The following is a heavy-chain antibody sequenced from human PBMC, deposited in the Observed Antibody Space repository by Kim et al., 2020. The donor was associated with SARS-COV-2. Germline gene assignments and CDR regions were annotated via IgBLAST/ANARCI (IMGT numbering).Heavy chain of an antibody. CDR3: ASSKYYDILTGYSPRAFDI. D-gene: IGHD3-9*01. J-gene: IGHJ3*02. CDR1: GYTFTSYY. CDR2: INPSGGST. Sequence: ASVKVSCKASGYTFTSYYMHWVRQAPGQGLEWMGIINPSGGSTSYAQKFQSRVTMTRDTSTSTVYMELSSLRSEDTAVYYCASSKYYDILTGYSPRAFDIWGQGTMVTVSS. V-gene: IGHV1-46*01.